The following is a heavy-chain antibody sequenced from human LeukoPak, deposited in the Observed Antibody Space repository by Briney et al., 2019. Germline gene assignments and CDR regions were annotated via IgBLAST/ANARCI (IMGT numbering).Heavy chain of an antibody. CDR3: ARGSFYYYYYMDV. Sequence: SETLSLTCTISSGSITSGIYYWSWIRQPAGKGLEWIGRVYPSGSTNYNPSLKSRVTISIDTSKNQFSLNLNSMTAADTAVYYCARGSFYYYYYMDVWGKGTTVTISS. V-gene: IGHV4-61*02. J-gene: IGHJ6*03. CDR2: VYPSGST. CDR1: SGSITSGIYY.